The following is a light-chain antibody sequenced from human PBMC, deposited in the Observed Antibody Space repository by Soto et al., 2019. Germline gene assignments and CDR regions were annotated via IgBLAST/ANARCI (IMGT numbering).Light chain of an antibody. CDR3: QQYGSTPRT. CDR1: QSVSSTY. CDR2: GAS. J-gene: IGKJ1*01. Sequence: ETVLTQSPGTLSLSPGERATLSCRASQSVSSTYLAWYQQKPGQAPRLLLYGASSRATGIPDRFSGSGSGTDFTRTISRLEPEDFAVYYCQQYGSTPRTFGQRTQVEIK. V-gene: IGKV3-20*01.